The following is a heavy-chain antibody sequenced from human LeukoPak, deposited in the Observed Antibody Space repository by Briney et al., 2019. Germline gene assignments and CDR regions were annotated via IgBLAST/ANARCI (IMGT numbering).Heavy chain of an antibody. CDR1: GFTFSSYS. V-gene: IGHV3-48*04. J-gene: IGHJ4*02. CDR2: ISSSSSTI. Sequence: GGSLRLSCAASGFTFSSYSMNWVRQAPGKGLEWVSYISSSSSTIYYADSVKGRFTISRDNAKNTLYLQMNSLRGDDTAVYYCARSRWLDAFDYWGQGTLVTVSS. D-gene: IGHD6-19*01. CDR3: ARSRWLDAFDY.